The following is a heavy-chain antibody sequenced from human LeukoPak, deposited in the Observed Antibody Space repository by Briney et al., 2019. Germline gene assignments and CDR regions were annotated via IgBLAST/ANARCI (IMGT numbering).Heavy chain of an antibody. D-gene: IGHD3-16*01. J-gene: IGHJ4*02. Sequence: SVKVSCKASGGTFSSYAISWVRQAPGQGLEWMGRIIPIFGTANYAQKLQGRVTMTTDTSTSTAYMELRSLRSDDTAVYYCARESNDYVWGSSPTFDYWGQGTLVTVSS. V-gene: IGHV1-69*05. CDR1: GGTFSSYA. CDR3: ARESNDYVWGSSPTFDY. CDR2: IIPIFGTA.